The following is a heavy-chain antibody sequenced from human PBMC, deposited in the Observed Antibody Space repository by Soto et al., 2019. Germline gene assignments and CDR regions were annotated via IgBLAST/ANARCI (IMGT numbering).Heavy chain of an antibody. Sequence: SETLSLTCTVSGGSISSGGYYWSWIRQPPGKGLEWIGEINHSGSTNYNPSLKSRVTISVDTSKNQFSLKLSSVTAADTAVYYCARAQGVVGAFDIWGQGTMVTVSS. V-gene: IGHV4-39*07. D-gene: IGHD1-26*01. CDR1: GGSISSGGYY. CDR3: ARAQGVVGAFDI. J-gene: IGHJ3*02. CDR2: INHSGST.